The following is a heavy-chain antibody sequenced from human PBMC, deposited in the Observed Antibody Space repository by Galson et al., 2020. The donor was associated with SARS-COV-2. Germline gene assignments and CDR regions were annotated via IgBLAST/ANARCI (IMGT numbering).Heavy chain of an antibody. D-gene: IGHD3-22*01. CDR1: GFTFSSYA. CDR2: ISGSGSAT. V-gene: IGHV3-23*01. J-gene: IGHJ4*02. Sequence: RSLRLSCAASGFTFSSYAMNWLRQAPGKGLEWVSGISGSGSATYYAGSVKGRFTISRDNSQNTLYLQMNGLRAEDTAIYYCAKRHRDSSGFDYWGQGARVTVSS. CDR3: AKRHRDSSGFDY.